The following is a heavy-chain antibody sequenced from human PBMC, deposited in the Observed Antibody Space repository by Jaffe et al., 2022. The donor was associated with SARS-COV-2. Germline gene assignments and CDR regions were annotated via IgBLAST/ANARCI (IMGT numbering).Heavy chain of an antibody. V-gene: IGHV2-5*02. J-gene: IGHJ3*02. CDR2: VFWDGDR. Sequence: QITLKESGPTLVKPTQTLTLTCSFSGFSLDTIGEAVGWVRQPPGKALEWLGIVFWDGDRRYSPPLSSRLTVTKDTSKDDVVLRLTNMDPADTATYYCARLLIEHDAFDIWGQGAMVSVSS. CDR3: ARLLIEHDAFDI. CDR1: GFSLDTIGEA.